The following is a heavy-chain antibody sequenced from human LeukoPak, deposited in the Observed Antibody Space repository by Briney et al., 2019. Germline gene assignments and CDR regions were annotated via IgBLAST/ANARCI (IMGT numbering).Heavy chain of an antibody. CDR3: ARAPSGGGGWFDP. D-gene: IGHD3-16*01. J-gene: IGHJ5*02. Sequence: SETLSLTCTGSGGSIRSYYWNWMRQPAGKGLEWIGRIYSSGSTNYNPSLKSRVTISKDNSKNQFSLKLTSVTAAETAVYYCARAPSGGGGWFDPWGQGTLVTVSS. V-gene: IGHV4-4*07. CDR2: IYSSGST. CDR1: GGSIRSYY.